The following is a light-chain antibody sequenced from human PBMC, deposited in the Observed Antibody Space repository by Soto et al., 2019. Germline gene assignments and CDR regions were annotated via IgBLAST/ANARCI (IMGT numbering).Light chain of an antibody. V-gene: IGLV2-14*01. CDR2: EVS. Sequence: QSVLTQPASVSASPGQSITISCTGTSSDVGAYNYVSWYQQHPGKAPKLIIYEVSNRPSGVSNRFSGSKSGSTASLTISGLQAEDEADYYCSSYTSSSTLAYVFGTGTKVTVL. CDR3: SSYTSSSTLAYV. J-gene: IGLJ1*01. CDR1: SSDVGAYNY.